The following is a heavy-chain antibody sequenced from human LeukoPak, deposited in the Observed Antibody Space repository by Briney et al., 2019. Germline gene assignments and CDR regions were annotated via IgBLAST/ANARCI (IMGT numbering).Heavy chain of an antibody. Sequence: ASVKVSCKASGYTFSSYDINWVRQATGQGLEWMGWMNANSGNTGYAQKFQGRVTMTRNTSISTAYMELSSLRSEDTAVYYCARGLMVRGVIGYWGQGTLVTVSS. J-gene: IGHJ4*02. CDR2: MNANSGNT. CDR3: ARGLMVRGVIGY. V-gene: IGHV1-8*01. D-gene: IGHD3-10*01. CDR1: GYTFSSYD.